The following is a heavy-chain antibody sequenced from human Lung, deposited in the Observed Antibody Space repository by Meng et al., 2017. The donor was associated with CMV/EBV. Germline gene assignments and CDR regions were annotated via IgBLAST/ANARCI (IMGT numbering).Heavy chain of an antibody. Sequence: GRSLRPXCAASGLTFSTFGIHWVRQAPGKGLEWVAFIRDTGYSKYYADSVKGRFTISRDNSKNTLYLQMDSLRAEDTAVDYCAKDMTTTYYYYGMDVWGQGXTVTVSS. D-gene: IGHD4-11*01. CDR3: AKDMTTTYYYYGMDV. CDR1: GLTFSTFG. J-gene: IGHJ6*02. V-gene: IGHV3-30*02. CDR2: IRDTGYSK.